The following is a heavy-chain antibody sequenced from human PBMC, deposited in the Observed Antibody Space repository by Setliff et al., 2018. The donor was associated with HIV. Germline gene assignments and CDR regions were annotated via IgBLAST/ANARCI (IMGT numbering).Heavy chain of an antibody. CDR1: GGLISSGSYY. CDR3: VRDDYGYNGKGFDY. Sequence: PSETLSLTCNVPGGLISSGSYYWSWVRQPAGKGLEWIGRAYISESSHYNPSLKSRVTISVDTSKDQFSLKLNSVTAADTAMYYCVRDDYGYNGKGFDYWGPGTLVTVSS. V-gene: IGHV4-61*02. J-gene: IGHJ4*02. CDR2: AYISESS. D-gene: IGHD4-17*01.